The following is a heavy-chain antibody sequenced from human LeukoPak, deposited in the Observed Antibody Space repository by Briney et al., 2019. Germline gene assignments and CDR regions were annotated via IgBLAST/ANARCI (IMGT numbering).Heavy chain of an antibody. Sequence: PSETLSLTCTVSGGSISSSSYYWGWIRQPPGKGLEWIGSIYYSGSTYYNPSLKSRVTISVDTSKNQFSLKLSSVTAADTAVYYCAGHRLLAAAVTEFDYWGQGTLVTVSS. J-gene: IGHJ4*02. D-gene: IGHD6-13*01. CDR3: AGHRLLAAAVTEFDY. CDR1: GGSISSSSYY. V-gene: IGHV4-39*01. CDR2: IYYSGST.